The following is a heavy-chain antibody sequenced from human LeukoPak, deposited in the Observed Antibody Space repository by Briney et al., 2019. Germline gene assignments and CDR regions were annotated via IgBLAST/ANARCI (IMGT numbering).Heavy chain of an antibody. CDR3: ARGRPGIAVAAPYYFDY. D-gene: IGHD6-19*01. CDR2: IYTSGST. J-gene: IGHJ4*02. V-gene: IGHV4-4*07. CDR1: GGSISSYY. Sequence: KPSETLSLTCTVSGGSISSYYWSWIRQPAGKGLEWIGRIYTSGSTNYNPSLKSRVTMSVDTSKNQFSLKLSSVTAADTAVYYCARGRPGIAVAAPYYFDYWGQGTLVTVSS.